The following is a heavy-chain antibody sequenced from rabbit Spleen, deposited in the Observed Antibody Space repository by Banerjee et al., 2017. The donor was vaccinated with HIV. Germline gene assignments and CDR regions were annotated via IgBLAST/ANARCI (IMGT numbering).Heavy chain of an antibody. V-gene: IGHV1S45*01. Sequence: QEQLEESGGGLVQPGASLTLSCTASVFFFSNKAVMCWVRQAPGKGLEWIACIDTNDGSTDYANWPKGRFTISKASSNTVTLQMTSLTAADTATYFCARNYVNAFDPWGPGTLVTVS. CDR1: VFFFSNKAV. CDR2: IDTNDGST. J-gene: IGHJ2*01. D-gene: IGHD1-1*01. CDR3: ARNYVNAFDP.